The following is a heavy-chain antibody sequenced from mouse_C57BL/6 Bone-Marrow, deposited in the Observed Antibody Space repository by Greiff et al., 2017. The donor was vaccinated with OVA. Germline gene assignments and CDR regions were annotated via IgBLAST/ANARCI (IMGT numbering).Heavy chain of an antibody. V-gene: IGHV5-6*02. CDR2: ISSGGSYP. D-gene: IGHD1-1*01. J-gene: IGHJ1*03. CDR1: GFTFSSYG. Sequence: DVMLVESGGDLVKPGGSLKLSCAASGFTFSSYGMSWVRQTPDKRLEWVATISSGGSYPYYPDSVKGRFPISRDNAKNTLYLQMSSLKSEDTAMYYCARYYYGSLWYFDVWGTGTTGTVSS. CDR3: ARYYYGSLWYFDV.